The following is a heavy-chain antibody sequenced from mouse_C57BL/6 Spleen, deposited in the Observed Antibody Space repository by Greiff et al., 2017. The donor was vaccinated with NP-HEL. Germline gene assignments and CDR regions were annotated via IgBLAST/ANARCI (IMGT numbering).Heavy chain of an antibody. J-gene: IGHJ2*01. V-gene: IGHV5-4*01. CDR2: ISDGGSYT. CDR1: GFTFSSYA. D-gene: IGHD3-3*01. Sequence: EVQLVESGGGLVKPGGSLKLSCAASGFTFSSYAMSWVRQTPETRLEWVATISDGGSYTYYPDNVKGRFPISRDNAKNNLYLQMSHLKSEDTAMYYCARGGGRGFDYWGQGTTLTVSS. CDR3: ARGGGRGFDY.